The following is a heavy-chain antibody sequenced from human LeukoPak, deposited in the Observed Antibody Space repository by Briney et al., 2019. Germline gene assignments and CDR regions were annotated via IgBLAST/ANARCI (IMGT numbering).Heavy chain of an antibody. D-gene: IGHD2-21*01. Sequence: GGSLRLSCAASGFTVSSNYMSWVRQAPGKGLEWVSVIYSGGSTYYADSVRGRFTISRDNSKNTLYLQMNSLRAEDAAVYFCAKAPVTSCRGAYCYPFDSWGQGTLVTVSS. CDR2: IYSGGST. CDR1: GFTVSSNY. CDR3: AKAPVTSCRGAYCYPFDS. V-gene: IGHV3-53*01. J-gene: IGHJ4*02.